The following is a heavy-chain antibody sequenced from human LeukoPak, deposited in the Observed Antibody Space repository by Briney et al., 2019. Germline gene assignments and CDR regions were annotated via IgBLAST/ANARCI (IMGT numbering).Heavy chain of an antibody. CDR3: ARDPDDDAFDI. V-gene: IGHV3-74*01. D-gene: IGHD1-14*01. Sequence: GGSLRLSCAASGFTFSSYWMHWVRQAPGKGLVWVSRINSDGSSTSYADSVKDRFTISRDNAKNTLYLQMNSLRAEDTAVYYCARDPDDDAFDIWGQGTMVTVSS. J-gene: IGHJ3*02. CDR2: INSDGSST. CDR1: GFTFSSYW.